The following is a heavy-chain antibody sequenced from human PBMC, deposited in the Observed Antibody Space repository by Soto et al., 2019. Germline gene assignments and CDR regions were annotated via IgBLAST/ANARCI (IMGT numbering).Heavy chain of an antibody. D-gene: IGHD6-19*01. Sequence: ASETLSLTCTVSGGSVSSGSYYWSWIRQPPGKGLEWIGYIYYSGSTNYNPSLKSRVTISVDTSKNQFSLKLSSVTAADTAVYYCARVAVAGIVSEGYFDYWGQGTLVTVSS. CDR3: ARVAVAGIVSEGYFDY. CDR2: IYYSGST. V-gene: IGHV4-61*01. J-gene: IGHJ4*02. CDR1: GGSVSSGSYY.